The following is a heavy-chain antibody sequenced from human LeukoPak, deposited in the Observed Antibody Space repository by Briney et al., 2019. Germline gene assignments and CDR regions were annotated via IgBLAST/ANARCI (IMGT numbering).Heavy chain of an antibody. CDR3: ARTKSSSRWFPIFDD. J-gene: IGHJ4*02. V-gene: IGHV1-2*02. D-gene: IGHD6-13*01. Sequence: ASVKVSCKTSGYTFTKYYIHWVRQAPGQGLEWIGWIIPSNGDTDYAQNFQGRVTMTRDTSVRTAYMELKRLRSDDTALYYCARTKSSSRWFPIFDDWGQGTLVTVSS. CDR1: GYTFTKYY. CDR2: IIPSNGDT.